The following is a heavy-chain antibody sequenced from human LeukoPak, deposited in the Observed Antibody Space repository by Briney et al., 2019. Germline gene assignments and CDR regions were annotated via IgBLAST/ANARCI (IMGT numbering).Heavy chain of an antibody. D-gene: IGHD6-13*01. Sequence: SETLSLTCAVYGGSFSGYYWSWVRQPPGKGLEWIGEIYHSGSTNYNPSLKSRVTISVDKSKNQFSLKLSSVTAADTAVYYCASAAAGHDAFDIWGQGTMVTVSS. CDR1: GGSFSGYY. CDR2: IYHSGST. CDR3: ASAAAGHDAFDI. V-gene: IGHV4-34*01. J-gene: IGHJ3*02.